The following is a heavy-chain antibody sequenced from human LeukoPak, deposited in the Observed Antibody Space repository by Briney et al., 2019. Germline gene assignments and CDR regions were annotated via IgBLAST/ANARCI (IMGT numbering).Heavy chain of an antibody. D-gene: IGHD2-8*02. V-gene: IGHV1-46*01. CDR1: GYTFTSYY. CDR2: INPSGGST. J-gene: IGHJ4*02. CDR3: ARDLRDLVFDY. Sequence: KPGASVKVSCKASGYTFTSYYMHWVRQAPGQGLEWMGIINPSGGSTSYAQKLQGRVTMTTDTSTSTAYMELRSLRSDDTAVYYCARDLRDLVFDYWGQGTLVTVSS.